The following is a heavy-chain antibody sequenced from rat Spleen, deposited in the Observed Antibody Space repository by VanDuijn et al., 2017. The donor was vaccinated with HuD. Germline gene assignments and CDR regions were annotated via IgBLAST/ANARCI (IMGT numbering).Heavy chain of an antibody. V-gene: IGHV2-43*01. CDR1: GFSLTSYH. D-gene: IGHD1-12*01. CDR2: IWTGGST. CDR3: ARANRESYAHFDY. J-gene: IGHJ2*01. Sequence: QVQLKESGPGLVQPSQTLSLTCTVSGFSLTSYHVSWVRQPPGKGLEWMGVIWTGGSTAYNSLPKSRLSITRDISKSQVFLEMNSLQTEDTATYYCARANRESYAHFDYWGQGVMVTVSS.